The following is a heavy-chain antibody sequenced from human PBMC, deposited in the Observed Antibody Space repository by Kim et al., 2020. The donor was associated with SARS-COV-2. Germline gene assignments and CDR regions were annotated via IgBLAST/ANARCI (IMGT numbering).Heavy chain of an antibody. D-gene: IGHD6-13*01. CDR1: GFTFSSYA. CDR3: AKDRLSSWPGNWFDP. Sequence: GGSLRLSCAASGFTFSSYAMILVRQAPGKVLEWVSAISGSVGSTYYADSVKGRFTISRDNSKNTLYLQMNSLRAEDTAVYYCAKDRLSSWPGNWFDPWGQGTLVTVSS. CDR2: ISGSVGST. V-gene: IGHV3-23*01. J-gene: IGHJ5*02.